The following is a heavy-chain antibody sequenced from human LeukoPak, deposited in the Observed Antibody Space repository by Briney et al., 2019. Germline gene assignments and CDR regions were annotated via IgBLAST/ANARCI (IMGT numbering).Heavy chain of an antibody. CDR1: GFTFRSYA. V-gene: IGHV3-23*01. D-gene: IGHD6-19*01. J-gene: IGHJ4*02. Sequence: GESLRLSCAASGFTFRSYAMSWVRQAPGKGLEWVSAISGNGGSTYYADSVKGRLTISRDNSENTLFLQMNSLRDEDTAMYYCAKDRSGYSGGWYHDYWGQGTLVTVSS. CDR3: AKDRSGYSGGWYHDY. CDR2: ISGNGGST.